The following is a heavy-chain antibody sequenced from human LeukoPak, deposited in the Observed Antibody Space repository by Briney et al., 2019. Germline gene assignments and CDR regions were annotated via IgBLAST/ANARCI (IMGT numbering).Heavy chain of an antibody. CDR3: AKDRPTWPIDY. CDR2: IRYDGSNK. V-gene: IGHV3-30*02. Sequence: SGGSLRLSCAASGFTFSSYGMHWVRQAPGKGLEWVAFIRYDGSNKYYADSVKGRFTISRDNSKNTLFLQMNSLGAEDTAVYYCAKDRPTWPIDYWGQGTLVTVSS. D-gene: IGHD5-12*01. CDR1: GFTFSSYG. J-gene: IGHJ4*02.